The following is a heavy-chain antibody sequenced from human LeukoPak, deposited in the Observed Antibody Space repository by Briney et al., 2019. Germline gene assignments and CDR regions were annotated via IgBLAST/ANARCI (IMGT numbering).Heavy chain of an antibody. J-gene: IGHJ4*02. Sequence: ASVKVSCKASGYTFTSYAMHWVRQAPGQRLEWMGWINAGNGNTKYSQKFQGRVTITRDTSASTAYMELSSLRSEDTAVYYRARDRITMVRGGGPIDYWGQGTLVTVSS. CDR2: INAGNGNT. V-gene: IGHV1-3*01. CDR1: GYTFTSYA. CDR3: ARDRITMVRGGGPIDY. D-gene: IGHD3-10*01.